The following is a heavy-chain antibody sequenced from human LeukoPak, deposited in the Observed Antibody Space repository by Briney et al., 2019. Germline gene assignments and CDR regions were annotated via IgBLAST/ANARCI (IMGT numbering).Heavy chain of an antibody. CDR1: GFTFSSYS. V-gene: IGHV3-21*01. Sequence: GGSLRLSCAASGFTFSSYSMNWVRQAPGKGLEWVSSISSSSSYIYYADSVKGRFTISRDNAKNSLYLQMNSLRAEDTAVYYCARSDYSNYESMAAKQYYFDYWGQGTLVTVSS. CDR3: ARSDYSNYESMAAKQYYFDY. D-gene: IGHD4-11*01. J-gene: IGHJ4*02. CDR2: ISSSSSYI.